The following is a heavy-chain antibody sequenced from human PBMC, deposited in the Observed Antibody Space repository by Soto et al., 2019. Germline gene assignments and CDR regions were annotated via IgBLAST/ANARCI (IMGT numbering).Heavy chain of an antibody. CDR3: AKFRPLYQLLRYDMDD. J-gene: IGHJ4*02. CDR2: ISYSGDIT. Sequence: EVQLLESGGGLVQPGGSLRLSCAASGFTCNNYPMTWVRQAPGKGPEWVSTISYSGDITYYADSVKGRFTISRDNSKNTLCLQMHSLRAEDTAVYYCAKFRPLYQLLRYDMDDWGQGTLVTVSS. V-gene: IGHV3-23*01. D-gene: IGHD2-2*01. CDR1: GFTCNNYP.